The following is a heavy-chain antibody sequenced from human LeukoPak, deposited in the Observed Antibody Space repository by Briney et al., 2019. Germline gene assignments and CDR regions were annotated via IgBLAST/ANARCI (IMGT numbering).Heavy chain of an antibody. CDR1: GGSISSTSYY. Sequence: SETLSLTCTVSGGSISSTSYYWGWIRQPPGKGLEWIGSYYYSGRAFYNPSLKSRVTISEGTSKNQFSLKLSSVTAADTAVYYCARRPTYCSGGRCYSDAFDIWGQGTMVTVSS. D-gene: IGHD2-15*01. CDR3: ARRPTYCSGGRCYSDAFDI. V-gene: IGHV4-39*01. J-gene: IGHJ3*02. CDR2: YYYSGRA.